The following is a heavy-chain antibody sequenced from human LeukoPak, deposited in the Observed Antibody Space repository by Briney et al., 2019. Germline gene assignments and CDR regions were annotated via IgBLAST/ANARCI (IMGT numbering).Heavy chain of an antibody. J-gene: IGHJ4*02. D-gene: IGHD6-13*01. V-gene: IGHV3-23*01. CDR3: AKRGGPNAGPVDN. Sequence: PGRSLRLSCAASGFTFSSYAMTCVRQPPGNWLEWISTIRGSGSSTSYAASVQGRFAISRDSSKNTLYLHMNSLRAGDTAVYDCAKRGGPNAGPVDNCGEGTLVSVSS. CDR1: GFTFSSYA. CDR2: IRGSGSST.